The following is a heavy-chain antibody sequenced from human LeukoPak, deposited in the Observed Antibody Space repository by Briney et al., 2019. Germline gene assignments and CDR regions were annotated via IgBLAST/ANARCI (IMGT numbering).Heavy chain of an antibody. V-gene: IGHV3-30*03. CDR3: ARTSGSFSAFDI. CDR2: ISYDGSNK. Sequence: SGGSLRLSCAASGFTFDTYGMSWVRQAPGKGLEWVAVISYDGSNKYYADSVKGRFTISRDNAKNSLYLQMNSLRAEDTAVYYCARTSGSFSAFDIWGQGTMVTVSS. D-gene: IGHD1-26*01. CDR1: GFTFDTYG. J-gene: IGHJ3*02.